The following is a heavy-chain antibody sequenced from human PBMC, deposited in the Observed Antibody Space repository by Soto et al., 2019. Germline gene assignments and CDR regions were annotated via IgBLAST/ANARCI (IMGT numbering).Heavy chain of an antibody. D-gene: IGHD6-25*01. J-gene: IGHJ4*02. V-gene: IGHV4-39*07. CDR3: ATTLYSSGPFAS. Sequence: PSETLSLTCTVSGGSISSSSYYWGWIRQPPGKGLEWIGSIYYSGSTYYNPSLKGRLTISIDKSKNQLSLKLNSVTAADTAIYHCATTLYSSGPFASWGPGTQVTVSS. CDR1: GGSISSSSYY. CDR2: IYYSGST.